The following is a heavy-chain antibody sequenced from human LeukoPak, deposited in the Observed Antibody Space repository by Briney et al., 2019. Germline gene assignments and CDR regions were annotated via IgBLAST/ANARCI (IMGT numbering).Heavy chain of an antibody. V-gene: IGHV3-30*03. J-gene: IGHJ4*02. D-gene: IGHD3-22*01. CDR3: AREYRLYDSSGYLGY. CDR2: ISYDGSNK. Sequence: PGGSLRLSCAASGFTFSSYSMNWVRQAPGKGLEWVAVISYDGSNKYYADSVKGRFTISRDNSKNTLYLQMNSLRAEDTAVYYCAREYRLYDSSGYLGYWGQGTLVTVSS. CDR1: GFTFSSYS.